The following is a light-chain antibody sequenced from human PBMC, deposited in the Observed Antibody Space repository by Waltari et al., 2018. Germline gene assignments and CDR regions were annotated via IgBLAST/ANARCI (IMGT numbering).Light chain of an antibody. CDR2: DVS. Sequence: QSALTQPASVSGSPGPSLTISCTGTSRDVGAYNYVSWYQQHPGKVPKLMIYDVSQRPSGISSRFSASKSGNAASLTISGLQFEDEADYYCSSYRSDNTLIFGGGTKLTVL. V-gene: IGLV2-14*03. CDR1: SRDVGAYNY. J-gene: IGLJ2*01. CDR3: SSYRSDNTLI.